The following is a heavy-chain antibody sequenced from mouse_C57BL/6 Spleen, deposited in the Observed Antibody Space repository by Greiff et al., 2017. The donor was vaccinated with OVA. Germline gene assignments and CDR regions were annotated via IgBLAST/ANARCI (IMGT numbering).Heavy chain of an antibody. Sequence: QVQLKQSGPELVKPGASVKISCKASGYAFSSSWMNWVKQRPGKGLEWIGRIYPGDGDTNYNGKFKGKATLTADKSSSTAYMQLSSLTSEDSAIYFYARSGDGYYLDYWGQGTTLTVSS. CDR3: ARSGDGYYLDY. V-gene: IGHV1-82*01. D-gene: IGHD2-3*01. CDR2: IYPGDGDT. J-gene: IGHJ2*01. CDR1: GYAFSSSW.